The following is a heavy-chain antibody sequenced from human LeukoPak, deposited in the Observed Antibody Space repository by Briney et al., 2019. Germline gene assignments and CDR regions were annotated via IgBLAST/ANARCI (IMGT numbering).Heavy chain of an antibody. J-gene: IGHJ4*02. Sequence: GGSLRLSCAASGFTFSSYGMSWVRQAPGKGLEWVSAISVSGGSTYYTDSVKGRFTISRDNSKNTLYLQMNSLRAEDTAVYYCAKDRYFYDSSGYLDYWGQGTLVTVSS. CDR3: AKDRYFYDSSGYLDY. CDR2: ISVSGGST. D-gene: IGHD3-22*01. CDR1: GFTFSSYG. V-gene: IGHV3-23*01.